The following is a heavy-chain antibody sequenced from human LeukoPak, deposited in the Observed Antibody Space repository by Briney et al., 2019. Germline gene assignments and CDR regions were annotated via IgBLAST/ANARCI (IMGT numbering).Heavy chain of an antibody. CDR3: AKGYNYAYEY. CDR1: GFTFSSYW. V-gene: IGHV3-53*01. D-gene: IGHD5-18*01. J-gene: IGHJ4*02. CDR2: IYSGGST. Sequence: PGGSLRLSCAASGFTFSSYWMSWVRQAPGKGLEWVSLIYSGGSTYYAASVKGRFTISRDNSKNTLYLQMNSLRPEDTAVYYYAKGYNYAYEYWGQGTLVTVSS.